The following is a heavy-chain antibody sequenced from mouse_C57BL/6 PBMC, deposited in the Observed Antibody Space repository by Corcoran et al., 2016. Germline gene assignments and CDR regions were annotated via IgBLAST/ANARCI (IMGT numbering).Heavy chain of an antibody. Sequence: QVTLKESGPGILQSSQTLSLTCSFSGFSLSTSGMGVSWIRQPSGKGLEWLAHIYWDDDKRYNPSLKSRLTISKDTSRNQVFLKITSGDTADTATYYCARSDYGSSSYAMDYWGQGTSVTVSS. J-gene: IGHJ4*01. CDR3: ARSDYGSSSYAMDY. V-gene: IGHV8-12*01. CDR2: IYWDDDK. CDR1: GFSLSTSGMG. D-gene: IGHD1-1*01.